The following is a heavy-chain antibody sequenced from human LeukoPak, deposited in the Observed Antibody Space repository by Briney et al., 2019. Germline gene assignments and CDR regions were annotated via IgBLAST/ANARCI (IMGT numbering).Heavy chain of an antibody. D-gene: IGHD4-17*01. CDR3: ARGIESYGDYGY. J-gene: IGHJ4*02. CDR1: GGSISGSY. V-gene: IGHV4-59*01. Sequence: PSETLSLTCTVSGGSISGSYWSWIRQPPGKGLEWIAYMYNSGSTNYNPSLRSRVTISIDTSKNQFSLKLSSLTAADTAIYYCARGIESYGDYGYWGQGILVTVSS. CDR2: MYNSGST.